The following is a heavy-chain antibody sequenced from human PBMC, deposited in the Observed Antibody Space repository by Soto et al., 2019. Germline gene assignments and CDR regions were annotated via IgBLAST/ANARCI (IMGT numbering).Heavy chain of an antibody. CDR2: IIPIFGTA. J-gene: IGHJ6*02. Sequence: SVQVSCKASGGTFSSYAISWVRQAPGQGLEWMGGIIPIFGTANYAQKFQGRVTITADESTSTAYMELSSLRSEDTAVYYCAGPPELTRIYYYYGMDVWGQGTTVTVSS. D-gene: IGHD1-7*01. CDR3: AGPPELTRIYYYYGMDV. CDR1: GGTFSSYA. V-gene: IGHV1-69*13.